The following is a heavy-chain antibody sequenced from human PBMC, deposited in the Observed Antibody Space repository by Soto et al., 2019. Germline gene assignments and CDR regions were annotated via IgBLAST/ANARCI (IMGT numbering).Heavy chain of an antibody. Sequence: PGGSLRLSCAASGFTFSGYAMSWVRQAPGKGLEWVSSISGRGVDTLYADSVKGRFTISRDNSRNTLYLQVNSLRAEDTAVYYCAKDQTDVTLFDYWGQGTLVTVSS. V-gene: IGHV3-23*01. J-gene: IGHJ4*02. CDR1: GFTFSGYA. CDR3: AKDQTDVTLFDY. CDR2: ISGRGVDT. D-gene: IGHD2-21*02.